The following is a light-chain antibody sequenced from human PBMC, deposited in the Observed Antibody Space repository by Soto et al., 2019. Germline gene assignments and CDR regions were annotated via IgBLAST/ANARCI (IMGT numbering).Light chain of an antibody. Sequence: DIQTTQSPASLSASVGDRVTISCRASQTISTFLNWYQQKPGTAPRLLIYRASSVQSGVPPRFSGSGSGRDFTLTISSLRPEDIATYFCQHSYSSPPWTFGQGTKVDIK. CDR3: QHSYSSPPWT. CDR1: QTISTF. J-gene: IGKJ1*01. CDR2: RAS. V-gene: IGKV1-39*01.